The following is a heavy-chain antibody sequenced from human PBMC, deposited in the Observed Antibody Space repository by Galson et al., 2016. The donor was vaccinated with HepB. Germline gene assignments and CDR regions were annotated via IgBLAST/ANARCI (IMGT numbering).Heavy chain of an antibody. CDR1: EYSFDSHW. J-gene: IGHJ4*02. Sequence: QSGAEVKKAGESLKISCTGSEYSFDSHWIGWVRQVPGKGLEWMGFIYPSDSDTRYSPSFQGQVTISADKSITTAYLHWSSLEASDTAMYYCARLVGATTGYYFEYWGQGTLVTVSS. CDR3: ARLVGATTGYYFEY. CDR2: IYPSDSDT. D-gene: IGHD1-26*01. V-gene: IGHV5-51*01.